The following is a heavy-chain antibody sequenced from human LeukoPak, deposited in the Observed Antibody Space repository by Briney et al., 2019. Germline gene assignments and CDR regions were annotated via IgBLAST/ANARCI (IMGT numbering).Heavy chain of an antibody. CDR2: IYSGGST. D-gene: IGHD6-13*01. Sequence: GGSLRLSCAASGFTFSSYSMNWVRQAPGKGLEWVSVIYSGGSTYYADSVKGRFTISRDNSKNTLYLQMNSLRAEDTAVYYCARESSSWYAFDYWGQGTLVTVSS. CDR3: ARESSSWYAFDY. J-gene: IGHJ4*02. CDR1: GFTFSSYS. V-gene: IGHV3-66*01.